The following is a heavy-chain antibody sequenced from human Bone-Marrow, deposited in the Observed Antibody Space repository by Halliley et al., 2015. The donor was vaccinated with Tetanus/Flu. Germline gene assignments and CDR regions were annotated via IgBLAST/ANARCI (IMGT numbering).Heavy chain of an antibody. CDR2: VSRGGAP. CDR1: GFTFGNHA. CDR3: ARDGSSGYYIINFYDP. Sequence: SLRLSCAASGFTFGNHAMSWVRQAPGKGLEWVSAVSRGGAPYYADSVKGRFTISRDNSKNAVYLQMNSLRPEDTAVYYCARDGSSGYYIINFYDPWGQGTLVTVSS. J-gene: IGHJ5*02. D-gene: IGHD3-22*01. V-gene: IGHV3-23*01.